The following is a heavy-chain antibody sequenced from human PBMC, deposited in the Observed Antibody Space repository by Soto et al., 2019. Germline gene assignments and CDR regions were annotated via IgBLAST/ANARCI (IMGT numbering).Heavy chain of an antibody. V-gene: IGHV3-21*01. CDR3: AREQHGASIPYGSGSAFDY. D-gene: IGHD3-10*01. CDR2: ISSSSSYI. CDR1: GFTFSSYS. Sequence: PGGSLRLSCAASGFTFSSYSMNWVRQAPGKGLEWVSSISSSSSYIYYADSVKGRFTISRDNAKNSLYLQMNSLRAEDTAVYYCAREQHGASIPYGSGSAFDYWGQGTLVTVSS. J-gene: IGHJ4*02.